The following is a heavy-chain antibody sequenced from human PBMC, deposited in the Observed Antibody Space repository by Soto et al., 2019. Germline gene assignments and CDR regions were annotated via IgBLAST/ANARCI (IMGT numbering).Heavy chain of an antibody. Sequence: GSLRLSCAASGFTFSTYEMNWVRQAPGKGLEWVSYISSSGVSTIYYADSVKGRFTISRDNARNSLYLQMNSLRAEDTAVYYCARDRLSPYDIMTGYRFYGMDVWGQGTTVTVSS. CDR2: ISSSGVSTI. CDR1: GFTFSTYE. V-gene: IGHV3-48*03. CDR3: ARDRLSPYDIMTGYRFYGMDV. J-gene: IGHJ6*02. D-gene: IGHD3-9*01.